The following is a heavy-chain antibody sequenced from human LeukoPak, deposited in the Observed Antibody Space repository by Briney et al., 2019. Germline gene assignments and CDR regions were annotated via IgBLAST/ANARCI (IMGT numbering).Heavy chain of an antibody. CDR2: IYPDDSDT. CDR3: ARPNITSYYDSRGYVDV. D-gene: IGHD3-22*01. V-gene: IGHV5-51*01. J-gene: IGHJ3*01. CDR1: GYRFNAYW. Sequence: GESLKISCKGSGYRFNAYWIAWVRHMPGKGPEWMGIIYPDDSDTRYSPSFQGQVTISADKSVRTAYLQWSSLKASDTAMYYCARPNITSYYDSRGYVDVWGQGTMVTVSS.